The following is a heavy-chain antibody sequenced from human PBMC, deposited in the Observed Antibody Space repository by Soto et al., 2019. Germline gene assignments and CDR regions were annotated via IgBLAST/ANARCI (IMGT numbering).Heavy chain of an antibody. J-gene: IGHJ6*02. CDR2: IIPIFGTA. D-gene: IGHD2-21*01. V-gene: IGHV1-69*12. Sequence: QVQLVQSGAEVKKPGSSVKVSCKASGGTFSSYAISWVRQAPGQGLEWMGGIIPIFGTANYAQKFQGRVTITADEATSTAYMELSRLRSEDTAVYYCARDGNHGGEYYYYGMDVWGQGTTVTVSS. CDR1: GGTFSSYA. CDR3: ARDGNHGGEYYYYGMDV.